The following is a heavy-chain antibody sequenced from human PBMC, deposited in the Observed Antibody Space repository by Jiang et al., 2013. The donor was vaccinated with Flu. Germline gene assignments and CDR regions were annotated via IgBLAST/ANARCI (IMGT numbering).Heavy chain of an antibody. CDR3: ARRDSSGYYSWDY. CDR2: IDPSDSYT. Sequence: PGESLKISCKGSGYSFTSYWIGWVRQMPGKGLEWMGRIDPSDSYTNYSPSFQGHVTISADKSISTAYLQWSSLKASDTAMYYCARRDSSGYYSWDYWGQGTLVTVSS. D-gene: IGHD3-22*01. V-gene: IGHV5-10-1*01. J-gene: IGHJ4*02. CDR1: GYSFTSYW.